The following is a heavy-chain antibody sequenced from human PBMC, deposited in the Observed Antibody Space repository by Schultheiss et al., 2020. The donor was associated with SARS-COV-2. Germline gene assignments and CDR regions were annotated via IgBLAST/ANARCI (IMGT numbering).Heavy chain of an antibody. D-gene: IGHD6-19*01. CDR2: ISAYNGNT. CDR3: AGEGSGWGGPQSYFDY. V-gene: IGHV1-18*01. CDR1: GYTFTSYG. Sequence: ASVKVSCKASGYTFTSYGISWVRQAPGQGLEWMGWISAYNGNTNYAQKLQGRVTMTTDTSTSTAYMELRSLRSDDTAVYYCAGEGSGWGGPQSYFDYWGQGTLVTVSS. J-gene: IGHJ4*02.